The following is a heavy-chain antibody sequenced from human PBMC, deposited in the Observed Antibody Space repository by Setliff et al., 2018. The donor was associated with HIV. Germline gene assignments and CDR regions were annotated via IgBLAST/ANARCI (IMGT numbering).Heavy chain of an antibody. D-gene: IGHD2-21*01. CDR1: GGPLNSRNW. Sequence: SETLSLTCAVSGGPLNSRNWWSWVRQPPGKGLEWIGEVFHSGSTNYNPSLKSRVTISVDTSKNQFSLKLSSVTAADTAFYYCARYCGGDCYPSAYYMDVWGKGTTVTVSS. V-gene: IGHV4-4*02. CDR3: ARYCGGDCYPSAYYMDV. CDR2: VFHSGST. J-gene: IGHJ6*03.